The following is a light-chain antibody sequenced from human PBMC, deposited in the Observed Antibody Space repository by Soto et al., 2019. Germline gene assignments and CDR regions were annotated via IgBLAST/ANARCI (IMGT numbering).Light chain of an antibody. Sequence: IQLTQSPSSLSASVGDRVTITCRASQAISSYLAWYQQKPGKAPNLLIYAASTLQSGVPSRFSGSGSGTDFTLTISSLQPEDFAVYYCQQYHIWPPWTSGQGTKVELK. J-gene: IGKJ1*01. CDR2: AAS. CDR1: QAISSY. V-gene: IGKV1-9*01. CDR3: QQYHIWPPWT.